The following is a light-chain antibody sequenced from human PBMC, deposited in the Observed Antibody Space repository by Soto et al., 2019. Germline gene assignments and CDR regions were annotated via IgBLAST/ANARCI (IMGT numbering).Light chain of an antibody. Sequence: DIQMTQSPTSLSSSVGDRATITCRASQGLRNYVAWDQQIPGKAPKLLLYAASTLQSGVPSRFTGSGSGTELLFTNDGLQPENVATYSYQKYSSVPVFSPGTKVEIK. CDR2: AAS. CDR1: QGLRNY. J-gene: IGKJ3*01. V-gene: IGKV1-27*01. CDR3: QKYSSVPV.